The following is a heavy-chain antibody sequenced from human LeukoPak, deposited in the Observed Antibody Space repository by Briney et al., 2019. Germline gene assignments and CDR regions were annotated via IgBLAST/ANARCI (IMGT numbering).Heavy chain of an antibody. D-gene: IGHD3-3*01. CDR3: ARGQLRFFNY. CDR2: IRYDGSNI. Sequence: PGGSLRLSCAASGFTFSSYGMHWVRQAPGKGLEWVAFIRYDGSNIYYADSVKGRFTISRDNSKNTLYLQMNSLRAEDTAVYYCARGQLRFFNYWGQGTLVTVSS. V-gene: IGHV3-30*02. CDR1: GFTFSSYG. J-gene: IGHJ4*02.